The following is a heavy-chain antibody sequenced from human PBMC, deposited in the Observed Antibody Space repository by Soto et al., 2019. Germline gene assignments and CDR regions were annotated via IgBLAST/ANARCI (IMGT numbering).Heavy chain of an antibody. D-gene: IGHD3-3*01. CDR2: IYYSGST. CDR1: GGSISSCGYY. J-gene: IGHJ4*02. Sequence: PWETLSLTCTVSGGSISSCGYYWSWIRQHPGKGLEWIGYIYYSGSTYYNPSLKSRVTISVDTSKNQFSLKLSSVTAADTAVYYCARAYYDFWSGYQDYSGQGTLVTVSS. V-gene: IGHV4-31*03. CDR3: ARAYYDFWSGYQDY.